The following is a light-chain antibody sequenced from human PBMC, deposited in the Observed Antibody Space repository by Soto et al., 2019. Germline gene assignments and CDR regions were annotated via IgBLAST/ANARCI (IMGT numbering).Light chain of an antibody. CDR3: SPYTSSRTQVL. V-gene: IGLV2-14*03. CDR1: TSDVVGYYH. Sequence: QSVLTQPASVSGSXXXSITXXCTGATSDVVGYYHVSWYQLHPGEALKLIIYNVNDRPSGVSDRFSASKSGNTASLPISGLRVEYGVDYSSSPYTSSRTQVLFGEGTQPPAL. J-gene: IGLJ2*01. CDR2: NVN.